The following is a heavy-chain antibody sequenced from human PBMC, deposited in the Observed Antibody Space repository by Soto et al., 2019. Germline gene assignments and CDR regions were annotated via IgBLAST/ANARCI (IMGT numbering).Heavy chain of an antibody. CDR3: AREYCTSTSCYGVDY. CDR2: ISGYNDNT. J-gene: IGHJ4*02. V-gene: IGHV1-18*01. CDR1: VDTFTTYG. D-gene: IGHD2-2*01. Sequence: GASVKVSCKASVDTFTTYGISWVRQAPGQGLEWMGWISGYNDNTKYAQKFQGRVIMTADTSTSTAYLELRTLTSDDTAVYYCAREYCTSTSCYGVDYWGQGPLVTVSS.